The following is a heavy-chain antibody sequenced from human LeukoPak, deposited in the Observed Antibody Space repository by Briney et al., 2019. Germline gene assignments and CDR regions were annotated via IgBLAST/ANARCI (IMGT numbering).Heavy chain of an antibody. Sequence: ASVKVSRKASGYTFTSYYMHWVRQAPGQGLKWMGIINPSGGSTSYAQKFQGRVTMTRDTSTSTVYMELSSLRSEDTAVYYCARDVRDGYAFDYWGQGTLVTVSS. V-gene: IGHV1-46*01. CDR2: INPSGGST. CDR3: ARDVRDGYAFDY. J-gene: IGHJ4*02. CDR1: GYTFTSYY. D-gene: IGHD5-24*01.